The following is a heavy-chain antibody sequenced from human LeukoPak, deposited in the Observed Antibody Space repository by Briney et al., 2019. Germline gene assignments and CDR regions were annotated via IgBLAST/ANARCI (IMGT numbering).Heavy chain of an antibody. Sequence: KPSETLSLTCAVYGGSFSGYYWSWIRQPPGKGLEWIGEINHSGSTNYNPSLKSRVTISVDTSKNQFSLKLSSVTAADTAVYYCARGLNQRWELLHLFDYWGQGTLATVSS. V-gene: IGHV4-34*01. D-gene: IGHD1-26*01. CDR1: GGSFSGYY. CDR3: ARGLNQRWELLHLFDY. J-gene: IGHJ4*02. CDR2: INHSGST.